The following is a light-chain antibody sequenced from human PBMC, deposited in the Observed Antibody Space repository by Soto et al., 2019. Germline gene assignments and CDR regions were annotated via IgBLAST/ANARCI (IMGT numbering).Light chain of an antibody. Sequence: QSVLTQPPSVSGSPGQSVTISCTGTSSDVGSYNRVSWYQQPPGTAPKLMIYEVSNRPSGVPDRFSGSKSGNTASLTISGLQAEDEADYYCSSYTSSSTFVVLGGGTQLTVL. CDR1: SSDVGSYNR. V-gene: IGLV2-18*02. CDR2: EVS. CDR3: SSYTSSSTFVV. J-gene: IGLJ2*01.